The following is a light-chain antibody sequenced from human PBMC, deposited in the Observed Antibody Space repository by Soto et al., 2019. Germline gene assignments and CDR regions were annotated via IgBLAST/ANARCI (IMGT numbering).Light chain of an antibody. Sequence: DIQMTQSPSTLSASVGDRVTITCRASQSINSWLAWYQQKPGKAPKLLIYTASTLESGVPSRFSGSGSGTEFTLTISSLQPDDFATYYCQQYDTYGSFGQGTKLEIK. V-gene: IGKV1-5*03. CDR3: QQYDTYGS. CDR2: TAS. CDR1: QSINSW. J-gene: IGKJ2*01.